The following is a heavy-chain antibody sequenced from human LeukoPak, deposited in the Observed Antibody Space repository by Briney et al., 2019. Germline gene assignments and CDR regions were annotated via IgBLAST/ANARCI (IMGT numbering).Heavy chain of an antibody. CDR3: ARHPSGSSFDY. D-gene: IGHD1-26*01. CDR1: GGSISSSSYY. J-gene: IGHJ4*02. Sequence: SETLSLTCTVSGGSISSSSYYWGWIRQPPGKGREGIGTIHYSGSTYYNPSLKSRVTISVDTSKNQFSLKLSSVTAADTAVYYCARHPSGSSFDYWGQGTLVTVSS. CDR2: IHYSGST. V-gene: IGHV4-39*01.